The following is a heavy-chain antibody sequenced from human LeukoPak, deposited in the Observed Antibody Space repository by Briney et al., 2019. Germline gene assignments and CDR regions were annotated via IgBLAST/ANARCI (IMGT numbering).Heavy chain of an antibody. CDR2: ISGSGGST. D-gene: IGHD1-26*01. CDR1: GFTFSSYA. V-gene: IGHV3-23*01. CDR3: ARAGWESYYYMDV. Sequence: GGSLRLSCAASGFTFSSYAMTWVRQAPGKGLEWVSAISGSGGSTYYADSVKGRFTISRDNSKNTLYLQMNSLRAEDTAVYYCARAGWESYYYMDVWGKGTTVTVSS. J-gene: IGHJ6*03.